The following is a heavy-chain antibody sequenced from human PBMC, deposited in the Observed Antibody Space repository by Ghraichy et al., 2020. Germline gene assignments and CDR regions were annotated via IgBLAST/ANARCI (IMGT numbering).Heavy chain of an antibody. Sequence: SETLSLTCTVSGGSISSYYWSWIRQPPGKGLEWIGYSHFSGTTYYNPSLKSRLTISLDTSKNQVSLRLTSVTAADTAVYYCARENLIVVAGTSYYYGFDVWGQGTTVTVSS. CDR3: ARENLIVVAGTSYYYGFDV. CDR1: GGSISSYY. CDR2: SHFSGTT. J-gene: IGHJ6*02. V-gene: IGHV4-59*01. D-gene: IGHD6-19*01.